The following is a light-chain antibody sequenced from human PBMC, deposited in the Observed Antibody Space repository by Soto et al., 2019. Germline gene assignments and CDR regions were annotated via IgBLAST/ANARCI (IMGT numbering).Light chain of an antibody. CDR3: QQYYSFSFT. Sequence: DIQMTQSPSSLPASVGDRVTITCRASQSITYWLAWYQKKPRRAPKLLIYDVFNLQSGVPSRFSGSGSGTAFTLTISSLHPDDSATYYCQQYYSFSFTFGQGSKLEIK. CDR1: QSITYW. CDR2: DVF. J-gene: IGKJ2*01. V-gene: IGKV1-5*01.